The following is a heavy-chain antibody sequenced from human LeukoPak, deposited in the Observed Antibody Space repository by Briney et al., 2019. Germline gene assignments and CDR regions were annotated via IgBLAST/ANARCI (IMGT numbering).Heavy chain of an antibody. CDR1: GYTFTSYY. J-gene: IGHJ4*02. CDR2: INPSGGST. CDR3: ARDQEGQYPTDY. D-gene: IGHD2-2*01. Sequence: ASVKVSCKASGYTFTSYYMHWVRQAPGQGLEWIGIINPSGGSTSYAQKFQGRVTMTRDTSTSTVYMELSSLRSEDTAVYYCARDQEGQYPTDYWGQGTLVTVSS. V-gene: IGHV1-46*01.